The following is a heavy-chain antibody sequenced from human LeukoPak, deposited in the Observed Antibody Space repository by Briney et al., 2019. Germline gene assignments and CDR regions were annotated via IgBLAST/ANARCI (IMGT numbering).Heavy chain of an antibody. J-gene: IGHJ4*02. CDR3: ARCYDSSGYYLDY. Sequence: SETLSLTCTVSGGSISSYYWSWIRQPPGKGLEWIGYIYYSGNTNYNPSLKSRVTISVDTSKNQFSLKLSSVTAADTAVYYCARCYDSSGYYLDYWGQGTLVTVSS. CDR2: IYYSGNT. V-gene: IGHV4-59*13. CDR1: GGSISSYY. D-gene: IGHD3-22*01.